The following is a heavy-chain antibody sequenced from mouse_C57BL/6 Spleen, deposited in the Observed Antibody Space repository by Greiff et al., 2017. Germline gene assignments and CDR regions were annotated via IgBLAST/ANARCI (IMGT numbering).Heavy chain of an antibody. CDR3: ARVGSGYYAMDY. CDR1: GYTFTSYW. J-gene: IGHJ4*01. Sequence: QVHVKQPGAELVKPGASVKMSCKASGYTFTSYWITWVKQRPGQGLEWIGDIYPGSGSTNYNEKFKSKATLTVDTSSSTAYMQVSSLTSEDSAVYDCARVGSGYYAMDYWGQGTSVTVSS. CDR2: IYPGSGST. V-gene: IGHV1-55*01. D-gene: IGHD3-2*02.